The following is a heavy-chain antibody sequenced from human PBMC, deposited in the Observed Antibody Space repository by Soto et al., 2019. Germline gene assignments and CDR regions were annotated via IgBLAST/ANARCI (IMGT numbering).Heavy chain of an antibody. J-gene: IGHJ4*02. Sequence: GGSLRLSCSASGFTFSSYAMHWVRQAPGKGLEYVSAISSNGGSTYYADSVKGRFTISRDNSKNTLYLQMSSLRAEDTAVYYCVKDLLVVVPAAIRAPDYWGQGTLVTVSS. V-gene: IGHV3-64D*06. CDR1: GFTFSSYA. CDR2: ISSNGGST. D-gene: IGHD2-2*02. CDR3: VKDLLVVVPAAIRAPDY.